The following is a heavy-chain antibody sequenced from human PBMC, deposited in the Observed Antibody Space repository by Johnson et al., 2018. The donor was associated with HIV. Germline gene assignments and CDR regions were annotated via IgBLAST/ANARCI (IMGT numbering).Heavy chain of an antibody. Sequence: QVQLVESGGGVVQPGGSLRLTCAASGFTFSMSAMHWVRQAQGKGLEWVTFIHYDGSNKYYADSVTGRFTISRDNSKNTLYLQMNSLRAEDTAVYYCARDSYKLELPLGAFDIWGQGTMVTVSS. D-gene: IGHD1-7*01. J-gene: IGHJ3*02. V-gene: IGHV3-30*02. CDR1: GFTFSMSA. CDR3: ARDSYKLELPLGAFDI. CDR2: IHYDGSNK.